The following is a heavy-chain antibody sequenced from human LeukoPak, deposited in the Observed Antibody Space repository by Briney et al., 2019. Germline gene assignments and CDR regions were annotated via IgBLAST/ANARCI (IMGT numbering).Heavy chain of an antibody. CDR1: GYSISSDYY. Sequence: SETLSLTCTVSGYSISSDYYWGWIRQPPGKGLEWIGNIFHNGNTYYNPSLKSRVTISVDTSKNQFSLKLSSVTAADTAVYYCARLPPSRGKLGVYYFDYWGQGTLVTVSS. V-gene: IGHV4-38-2*02. D-gene: IGHD3-3*01. CDR3: ARLPPSRGKLGVYYFDY. J-gene: IGHJ4*02. CDR2: IFHNGNT.